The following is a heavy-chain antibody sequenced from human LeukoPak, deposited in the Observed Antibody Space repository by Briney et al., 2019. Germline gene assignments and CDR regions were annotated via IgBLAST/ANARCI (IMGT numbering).Heavy chain of an antibody. D-gene: IGHD3/OR15-3a*01. J-gene: IGHJ4*02. Sequence: SETLSLTCTVSGGSISSHYWSWIRQPPGKGLEWIGYIYYSGSTNYNPSLKSRVTISVDTSKNQFSLKLSSVTAADTAVYYCARAQLNGLVIPYFDYWGQGTLVTVSS. CDR1: GGSISSHY. CDR2: IYYSGST. CDR3: ARAQLNGLVIPYFDY. V-gene: IGHV4-59*11.